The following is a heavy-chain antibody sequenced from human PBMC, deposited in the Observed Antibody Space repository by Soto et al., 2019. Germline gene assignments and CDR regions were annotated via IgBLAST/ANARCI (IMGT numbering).Heavy chain of an antibody. Sequence: ASVKVSCKASGGTFSSYAISWVRQAPGQGLEWMGGIIPILGSANDAQKFQDRVTITADESTTTTYMELSSLRSEDAAVYYCASRERVDAFDIWGQGTTVTVSS. CDR2: IIPILGSA. V-gene: IGHV1-69*13. CDR1: GGTFSSYA. CDR3: ASRERVDAFDI. D-gene: IGHD1-26*01. J-gene: IGHJ3*02.